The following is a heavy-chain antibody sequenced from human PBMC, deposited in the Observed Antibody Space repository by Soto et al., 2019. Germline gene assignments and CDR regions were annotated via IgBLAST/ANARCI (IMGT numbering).Heavy chain of an antibody. CDR2: IKNKTDGGIT. Sequence: EAHLVQSGGGLVKPGESLRLSCVASGFSFSKAWMSWVRLTPGKGLEWVGRIKNKTDGGITDYDEPVRDRFTISRDDSLSTLYLQMNSLKNEDTAVYYCITDPYYDFWSGYHFDYWGQGTLVTVSS. J-gene: IGHJ4*02. CDR3: ITDPYYDFWSGYHFDY. CDR1: GFSFSKAW. V-gene: IGHV3-15*01. D-gene: IGHD3-3*01.